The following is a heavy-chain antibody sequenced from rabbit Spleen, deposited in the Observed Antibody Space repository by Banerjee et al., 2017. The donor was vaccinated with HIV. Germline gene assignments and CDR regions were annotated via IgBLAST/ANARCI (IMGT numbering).Heavy chain of an antibody. J-gene: IGHJ4*01. CDR3: VRDKPSISGDYGPYCFNL. Sequence: QEQLVESGGGLVQPGGSLTLSCTASGFDFSTYGVSWVRQAPGKGLEWIGSIDTVFGNTFYGSWGKGRFPISSHNAQNTLYLQLNSLTAAETAPYFCVRDKPSISGDYGPYCFNLWGPGTLVTVS. V-gene: IGHV1S47*01. D-gene: IGHD1-1*01. CDR2: IDTVFGNT. CDR1: GFDFSTYG.